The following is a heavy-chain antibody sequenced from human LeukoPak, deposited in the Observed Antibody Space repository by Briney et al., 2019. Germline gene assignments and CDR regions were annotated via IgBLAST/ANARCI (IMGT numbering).Heavy chain of an antibody. D-gene: IGHD3-10*01. Sequence: PGGSLRLSCAASGFTFSSYSMNWVRQAPGKGLEWVSYISSSSSTIYYADSVKGRFTISRDNAKNSLYLQMNSLRAEDTAVYYCARDGKPRGVRRFDYWGQGTLVTVSS. CDR1: GFTFSSYS. V-gene: IGHV3-48*04. CDR2: ISSSSSTI. J-gene: IGHJ4*02. CDR3: ARDGKPRGVRRFDY.